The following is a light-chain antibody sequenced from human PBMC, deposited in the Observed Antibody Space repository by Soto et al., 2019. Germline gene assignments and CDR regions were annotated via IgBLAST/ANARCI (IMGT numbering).Light chain of an antibody. Sequence: DIQMTQSPSTLSASVGDRVTITCRASQSISSWLAWYQQKPGKAPKLLIYDASSLESGVPSRFRGSGSGTEFTLTISSLHPDDFATYYCQQYNSYSWTFGQGTKVDIK. CDR2: DAS. CDR1: QSISSW. J-gene: IGKJ1*01. CDR3: QQYNSYSWT. V-gene: IGKV1-5*01.